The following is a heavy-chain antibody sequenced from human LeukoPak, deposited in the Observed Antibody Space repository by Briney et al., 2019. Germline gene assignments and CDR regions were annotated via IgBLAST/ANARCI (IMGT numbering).Heavy chain of an antibody. J-gene: IGHJ4*02. D-gene: IGHD1-26*01. CDR1: GFTFSNYW. Sequence: GGSLRLSCEGSGFTFSNYWMGWVRQAPGKGLQWVANIKTDGSEKYYVDSVKGRFTISRDNAKNSLYLQMNSLRAEDTAVYYCARANGGSRSYYFDYWGQGTLVTVSS. CDR2: IKTDGSEK. CDR3: ARANGGSRSYYFDY. V-gene: IGHV3-7*01.